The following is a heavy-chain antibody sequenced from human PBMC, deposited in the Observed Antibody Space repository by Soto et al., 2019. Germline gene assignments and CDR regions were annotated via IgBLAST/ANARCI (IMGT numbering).Heavy chain of an antibody. Sequence: RASVKVSCKTSGYTFTGYYMHWVRQAPGQGLEWMGWINPNSGGTNYAQKFQGRVTMTRDTSISSAYMELSRLRSDDTAVYYCARFTAARPDYYYYYGMDVWGQGTTVTVSS. CDR2: INPNSGGT. J-gene: IGHJ6*02. CDR3: ARFTAARPDYYYYYGMDV. CDR1: GYTFTGYY. V-gene: IGHV1-2*02. D-gene: IGHD6-6*01.